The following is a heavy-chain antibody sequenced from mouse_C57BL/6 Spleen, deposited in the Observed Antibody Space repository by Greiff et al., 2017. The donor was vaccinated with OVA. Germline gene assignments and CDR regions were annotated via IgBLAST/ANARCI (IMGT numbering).Heavy chain of an antibody. Sequence: EVKLVESGPGLVKPSQSLSLTCSVTGYSITSGYYWNWLRQFPGNKLEWMGYISYDGSNNYNPSLKNRISITRDTSKNQLFLKLNSVTTEDTATYYCARDKPIYYDYERYFDVWGTGTTVTGSS. J-gene: IGHJ1*03. CDR2: ISYDGSN. V-gene: IGHV3-6*01. CDR3: ARDKPIYYDYERYFDV. D-gene: IGHD2-4*01. CDR1: GYSITSGYY.